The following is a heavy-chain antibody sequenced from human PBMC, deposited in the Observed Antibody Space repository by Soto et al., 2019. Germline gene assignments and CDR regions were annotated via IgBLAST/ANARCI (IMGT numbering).Heavy chain of an antibody. CDR3: ARETTVVTYNWFDP. J-gene: IGHJ5*02. CDR1: GYX. V-gene: IGHV4-31*02. Sequence: GYXWXXXXXHPGKGLEWIGYIYYSGSTYYNPSLKSRVTISVDTSKNQFSLKLSSVTAADTAVYYCARETTVVTYNWFDPWGQGTLVTVSS. CDR2: IYYSGST. D-gene: IGHD4-17*01.